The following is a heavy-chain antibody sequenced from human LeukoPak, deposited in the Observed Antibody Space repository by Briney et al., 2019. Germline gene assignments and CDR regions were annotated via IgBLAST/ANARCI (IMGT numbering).Heavy chain of an antibody. CDR2: INPNSGGT. CDR1: GYTFTGYY. J-gene: IGHJ5*02. V-gene: IGHV1-2*02. Sequence: ASVKVSCKASGYTFTGYYMHWVRQAPGQGLEWMGWINPNSGGTNYAQKFQGRVTMARDTSISTAYMELSRLRSDDTAAYYCAREYQLLYLNWFDPWGQGTLVTVSS. CDR3: AREYQLLYLNWFDP. D-gene: IGHD2-2*02.